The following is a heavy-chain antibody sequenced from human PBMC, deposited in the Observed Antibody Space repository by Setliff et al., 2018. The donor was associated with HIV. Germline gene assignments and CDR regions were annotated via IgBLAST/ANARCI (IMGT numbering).Heavy chain of an antibody. D-gene: IGHD6-19*01. CDR3: ARGATGYSSGWYVPRKNWFDP. V-gene: IGHV4-34*01. CDR2: TSHSGKT. Sequence: PSETLSLTCAVYGGPLSGHYWSWIRQPPGQGLEWIGETSHSGKTNYNPSLKSRVTISVDTSKNQFSLKLTSVTAADTAVYYCARGATGYSSGWYVPRKNWFDPWGQGTLVTVSS. J-gene: IGHJ5*02. CDR1: GGPLSGHY.